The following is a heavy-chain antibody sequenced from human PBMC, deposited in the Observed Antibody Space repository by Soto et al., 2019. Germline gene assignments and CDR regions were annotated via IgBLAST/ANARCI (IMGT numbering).Heavy chain of an antibody. CDR3: VSRIPSWVFDY. Sequence: EVQLVESGGALIQPGGSLRLSCGASGLSVSDNYMGWVRQAPGRGLEWGSVMYAGGDTHYAGSVKGRFTISRDKSENTLYLQMNSLRDEDTGVYFCVSRIPSWVFDYWGLGTLVTVSS. D-gene: IGHD2-21*01. V-gene: IGHV3-53*01. CDR2: MYAGGDT. J-gene: IGHJ4*01. CDR1: GLSVSDNY.